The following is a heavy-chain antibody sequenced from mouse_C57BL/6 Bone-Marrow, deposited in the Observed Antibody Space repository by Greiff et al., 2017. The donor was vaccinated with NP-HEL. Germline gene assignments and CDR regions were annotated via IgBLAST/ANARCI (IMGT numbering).Heavy chain of an antibody. J-gene: IGHJ4*01. V-gene: IGHV1-76*01. CDR2: IYPGSGNT. CDR1: GYTFTDYY. Sequence: QVHVKQSGAELVRPGASVKLSCKASGYTFTDYYINWVKQRPGQGLEWIARIYPGSGNTYYNEKFKGKATLTAEKSSSTAYMQLSSLTSEDSAVYFCARFDYYGRNYAMDYWGQGTSVTVSS. CDR3: ARFDYYGRNYAMDY. D-gene: IGHD1-1*01.